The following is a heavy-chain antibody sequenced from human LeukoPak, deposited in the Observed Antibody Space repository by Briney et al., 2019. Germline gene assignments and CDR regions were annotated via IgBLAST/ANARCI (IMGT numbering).Heavy chain of an antibody. V-gene: IGHV3-48*03. J-gene: IGHJ4*02. Sequence: GGSLRLSCAASGFTFSSYEMNWVRQAPGKGLEWVSYISSSGSTIYYADSVKGRFAISRDNAKNSLYLQMNSLRAEDTAVYYCARVHSGWYTGDYWGQGTLVTVSS. CDR2: ISSSGSTI. D-gene: IGHD6-19*01. CDR3: ARVHSGWYTGDY. CDR1: GFTFSSYE.